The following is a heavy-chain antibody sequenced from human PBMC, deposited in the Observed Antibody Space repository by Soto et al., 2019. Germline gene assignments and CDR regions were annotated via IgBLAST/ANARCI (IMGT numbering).Heavy chain of an antibody. CDR2: INPSGIT. J-gene: IGHJ2*01. V-gene: IGHV4-34*01. CDR1: GGSFSDYY. CDR3: AREVPSRYFDL. Sequence: QVRLQQWGAGLLKPSETLPLTCAVYGGSFSDYYWSWIRQPPGKGLEWIGEINPSGITNYNPSLKSRVTISVDTSKNQFSLKLNSVTDADTAVYYCAREVPSRYFDLWGRGAPVTVSS.